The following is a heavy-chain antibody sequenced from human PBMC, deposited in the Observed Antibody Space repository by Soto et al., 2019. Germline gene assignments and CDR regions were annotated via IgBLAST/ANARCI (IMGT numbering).Heavy chain of an antibody. CDR3: ARDLLTVDRYFDF. Sequence: GGSLRLSCAASGFTFSSYSMNWVRQAPGKGLEWVSSISSSSSYIYYADSVKGRFTISRDNTKNSLYLQMNSLRAEDKSVYYCARDLLTVDRYFDFWGQGTLVTVSS. CDR1: GFTFSSYS. D-gene: IGHD3-9*01. CDR2: ISSSSSYI. J-gene: IGHJ4*02. V-gene: IGHV3-21*01.